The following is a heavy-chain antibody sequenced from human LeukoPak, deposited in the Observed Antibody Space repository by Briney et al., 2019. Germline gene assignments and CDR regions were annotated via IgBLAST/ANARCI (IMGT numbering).Heavy chain of an antibody. D-gene: IGHD5-18*01. CDR3: ARAPHSLWIQLWSRPELGYFDY. CDR1: GYTFTGYY. Sequence: GASVKVSCKASGYTFTGYYMHWVRQAPGQGLEWMGWINPNSGGTNYARKFQGRVTMTRDTSISTAYMELSRLRSDDTAVYYCARAPHSLWIQLWSRPELGYFDYWGQGTLVTVSS. J-gene: IGHJ4*02. CDR2: INPNSGGT. V-gene: IGHV1-2*02.